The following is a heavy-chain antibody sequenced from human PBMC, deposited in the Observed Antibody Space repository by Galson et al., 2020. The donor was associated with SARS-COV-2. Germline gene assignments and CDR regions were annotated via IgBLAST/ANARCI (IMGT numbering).Heavy chain of an antibody. J-gene: IGHJ6*02. D-gene: IGHD3-22*01. Sequence: GGSLRLSCAASGFTFSSYPVTWVRQAPGKGLEWVAVISYDGSNKYYADSVKGRFTISRDNSKNTLYLQMNSLRAEDTAVYYCARDRYDSSGYSHGMDVWGQGTTVTVSS. V-gene: IGHV3-30*04. CDR3: ARDRYDSSGYSHGMDV. CDR1: GFTFSSYP. CDR2: ISYDGSNK.